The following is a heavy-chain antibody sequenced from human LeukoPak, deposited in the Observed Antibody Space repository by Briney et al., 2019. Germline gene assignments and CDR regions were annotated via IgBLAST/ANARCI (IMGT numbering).Heavy chain of an antibody. J-gene: IGHJ1*01. CDR1: GFTFSMYW. D-gene: IGHD1-26*01. CDR2: INTDGSTT. V-gene: IGHV3-74*01. Sequence: GGSLRLSCAASGFTFSMYWMHWVRQAPGKGLLWVSRINTDGSTTNHADSVKGRFTIPRDNAKNTLYLQMNSLRSEDTAVYYCARVPPSVGEATSEYFQDWGQGTLVTVSS. CDR3: ARVPPSVGEATSEYFQD.